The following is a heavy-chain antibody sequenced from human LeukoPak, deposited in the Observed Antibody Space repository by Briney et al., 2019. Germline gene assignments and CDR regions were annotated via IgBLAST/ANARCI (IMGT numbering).Heavy chain of an antibody. Sequence: PSETLSLTCAVYGGSFSGYYWSWIRQPPGKGLEWIGEINHSGSTNYNPSLKSRVTISVDTSKNQFSLKLSSVTAADTAVYYCARDGRYASYYGSQRVWFDPWGQGTLVTVSS. J-gene: IGHJ5*02. D-gene: IGHD1-26*01. CDR3: ARDGRYASYYGSQRVWFDP. CDR2: INHSGST. CDR1: GGSFSGYY. V-gene: IGHV4-34*01.